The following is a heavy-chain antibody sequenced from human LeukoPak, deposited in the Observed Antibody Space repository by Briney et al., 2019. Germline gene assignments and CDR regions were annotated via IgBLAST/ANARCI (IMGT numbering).Heavy chain of an antibody. D-gene: IGHD3-9*01. V-gene: IGHV4-59*01. CDR3: ARLVDYYYYYMDV. CDR2: IYYSGST. CDR1: GGSISNYY. Sequence: SETLSLTCTVSGGSISNYYWSWLRQPPGKGLEWIGYIYYSGSTNYNPSLKSRVTISVDTSKNQFSLKLSSVTAADTAVYYCARLVDYYYYYMDVWGKGTTVTVSS. J-gene: IGHJ6*03.